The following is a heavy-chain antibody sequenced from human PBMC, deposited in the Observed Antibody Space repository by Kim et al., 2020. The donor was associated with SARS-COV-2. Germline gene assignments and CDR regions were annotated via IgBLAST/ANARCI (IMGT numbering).Heavy chain of an antibody. CDR2: IYYSGST. V-gene: IGHV4-31*03. CDR3: ARARGSTMIVVVIGAFDI. D-gene: IGHD3-22*01. Sequence: SETLSLTCTVSGGSISSGGYYWSWIRQHPGKGLEWIGYIYYSGSTYYNPSPKSRVTISVDTSKNQFSLKLSSVTAADTAVYYCARARGSTMIVVVIGAFDIWGRGTMVTVSS. CDR1: GGSISSGGYY. J-gene: IGHJ3*02.